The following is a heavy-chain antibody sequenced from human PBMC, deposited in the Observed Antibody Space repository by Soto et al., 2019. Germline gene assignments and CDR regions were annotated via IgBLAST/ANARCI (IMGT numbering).Heavy chain of an antibody. CDR1: GFTFSSYW. Sequence: EALKISCAASGFTFSSYWTHWVRQAPGKGLVWVSRINSDGSSTSYADSVKGRFTISRDNAKNTLYLQMNSLRAEDTAVYYCARASNGLGHWGQGTLVTVSS. J-gene: IGHJ1*01. CDR2: INSDGSST. CDR3: ARASNGLGH. V-gene: IGHV3-74*01. D-gene: IGHD6-6*01.